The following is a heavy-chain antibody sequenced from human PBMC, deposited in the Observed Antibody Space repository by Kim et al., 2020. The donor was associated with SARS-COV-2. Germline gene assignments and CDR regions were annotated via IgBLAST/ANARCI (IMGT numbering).Heavy chain of an antibody. CDR3: ARLVRTGYSSSWYSFFYFDY. D-gene: IGHD6-13*01. Sequence: SETLSLTCTVSGGSISSSSYYWGWIRQPPGKGLEWIGSIYYSGSTYYNPSLKSRVTISVDTSKNQFSLKLSSVTAADTAVYYCARLVRTGYSSSWYSFFYFDYWGQGTLVTVSS. CDR1: GGSISSSSYY. V-gene: IGHV4-39*01. CDR2: IYYSGST. J-gene: IGHJ4*02.